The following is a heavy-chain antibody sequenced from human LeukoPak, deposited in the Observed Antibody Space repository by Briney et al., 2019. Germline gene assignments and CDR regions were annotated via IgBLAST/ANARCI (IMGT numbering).Heavy chain of an antibody. V-gene: IGHV3-48*03. CDR3: TKAPIVSCSGAFCYPFDS. Sequence: GGSLRLSCAASGFTFSSYEMNWVRQAPGKGLEWVSYISSSGSTIYYADSVKGRFTISRDNAKNTLFLQMNSLRAEDTAIYYCTKAPIVSCSGAFCYPFDSWGQGTLVTVSS. CDR2: ISSSGSTI. CDR1: GFTFSSYE. J-gene: IGHJ4*02. D-gene: IGHD2-15*01.